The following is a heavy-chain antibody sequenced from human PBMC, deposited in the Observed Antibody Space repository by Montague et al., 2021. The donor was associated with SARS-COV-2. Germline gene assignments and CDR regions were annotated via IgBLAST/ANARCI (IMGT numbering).Heavy chain of an antibody. CDR2: IYYNGKT. V-gene: IGHV4-39*01. CDR1: GGSINSAYFY. Sequence: SETLSLTCTVSGGSINSAYFYWGWIRQPPGKGLDWIGTIYYNGKTYYTPSLSSRVSLSADTSNNHFSLDLNSVTASDTAVYYCARHAVSYSISADCTPVWAVDFWGQGTLVTVSS. CDR3: ARHAVSYSISADCTPVWAVDF. D-gene: IGHD2-8*01. J-gene: IGHJ4*02.